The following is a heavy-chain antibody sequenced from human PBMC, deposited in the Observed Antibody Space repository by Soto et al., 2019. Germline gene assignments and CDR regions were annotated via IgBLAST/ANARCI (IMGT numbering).Heavy chain of an antibody. D-gene: IGHD6-13*01. J-gene: IGHJ5*02. CDR2: IYYSGST. Sequence: TLSPTCTVSGGSISRGGYYWSWIRQHPGKGLEWIGYIYYSGSTYYNPSLKSRVTISVDTSKNQFSLKLSSVTAADTAVYYCARVFSDSSSFFDPWGKGTLVT. CDR1: GGSISRGGYY. V-gene: IGHV4-31*03. CDR3: ARVFSDSSSFFDP.